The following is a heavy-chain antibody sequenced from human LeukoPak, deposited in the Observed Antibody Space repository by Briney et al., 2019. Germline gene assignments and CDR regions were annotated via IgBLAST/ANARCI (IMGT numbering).Heavy chain of an antibody. CDR3: ARDYRTVPLTSIDY. CDR2: ISAYNGNR. D-gene: IGHD3-16*02. Sequence: GASVKVSCKASGYTFTSYYMHWVRQAPGQGLEWMGWISAYNGNRNYAQKVQDRVTLTTDTSTNKVYMELRSLRSDDAAVYYCARDYRTVPLTSIDYWGQGTLVTVSS. CDR1: GYTFTSYY. V-gene: IGHV1-18*04. J-gene: IGHJ4*02.